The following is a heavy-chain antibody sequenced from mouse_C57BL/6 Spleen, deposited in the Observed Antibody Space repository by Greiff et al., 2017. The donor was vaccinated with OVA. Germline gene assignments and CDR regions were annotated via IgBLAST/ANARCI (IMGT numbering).Heavy chain of an antibody. CDR3: VSRNWDGNWYFDV. V-gene: IGHV10-1*01. CDR1: GFSFNTYA. D-gene: IGHD4-1*01. CDR2: IRSKSNNYAT. J-gene: IGHJ1*03. Sequence: EVHLVESGGGLVQPKGSLKLSCAASGFSFNTYAMNWVRQAPGKGLEWVARIRSKSNNYATYYAVSVKDRFTISRSDSESMLYQQMNSLKTEDAAMYYCVSRNWDGNWYFDVWGKGTTVTVSS.